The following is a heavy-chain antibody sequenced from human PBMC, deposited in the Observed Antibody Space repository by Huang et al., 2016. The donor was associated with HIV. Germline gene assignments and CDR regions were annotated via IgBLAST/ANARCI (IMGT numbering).Heavy chain of an antibody. D-gene: IGHD3-3*01. J-gene: IGHJ4*02. Sequence: QVQLQESGPGLVQPSETLSLTCTVSGGSIRTHYWSWIRQPPGKGLEWIESIDYSGVTNYSPSPKSRGTILLDTSQNQFSLRVNSVTAADTAMYYCARDHHDFWRGYRRMYFFDHWGQGTLVTVSS. CDR3: ARDHHDFWRGYRRMYFFDH. V-gene: IGHV4-59*11. CDR1: GGSIRTHY. CDR2: IDYSGVT.